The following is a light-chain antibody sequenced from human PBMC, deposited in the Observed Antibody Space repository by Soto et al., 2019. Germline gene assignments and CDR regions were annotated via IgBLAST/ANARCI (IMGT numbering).Light chain of an antibody. CDR1: QDISGF. Sequence: DIPLTQSPSFLSASVGDTVTITCRASQDISGFLAWYQQKPGTAPRVLVHGASILQSGVPPRFSGSGSVTEYTFTITSLQPEDFATYHCQQLDSFPYTFGQGTKVEIK. CDR3: QQLDSFPYT. V-gene: IGKV1-9*01. CDR2: GAS. J-gene: IGKJ1*01.